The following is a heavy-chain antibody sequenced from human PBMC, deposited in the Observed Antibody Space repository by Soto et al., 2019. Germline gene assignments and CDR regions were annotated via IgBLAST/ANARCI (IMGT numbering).Heavy chain of an antibody. D-gene: IGHD3-22*01. V-gene: IGHV3-23*01. J-gene: IGHJ4*02. CDR2: ISGSGGST. CDR1: GFAFSSYA. CDR3: AKDMGFYYDRSGPYDY. Sequence: QPGGSLRLSCTASGFAFSSYAMSWVRQAPGKGLEWVSAISGSGGSTYYADSVKGRFTISRDNSKNTLYLQMNSLRAEDTAVYYCAKDMGFYYDRSGPYDYWGQGTLVTVSS.